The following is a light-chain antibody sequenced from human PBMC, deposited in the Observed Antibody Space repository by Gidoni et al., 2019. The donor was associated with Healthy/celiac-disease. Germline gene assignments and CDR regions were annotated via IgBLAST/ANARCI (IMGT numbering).Light chain of an antibody. CDR2: YDS. CDR1: NIGSKS. Sequence: SYVLTQPPSVSVAPGKTARITCGGNNIGSKSVHWYQQKPGQAPVLVIYYDSDRPSGIPERFSGSNSGNTATLTIRRVEAGDEADYYCQVWDSSSDHPYVVFGGGTKLTVL. V-gene: IGLV3-21*04. CDR3: QVWDSSSDHPYVV. J-gene: IGLJ2*01.